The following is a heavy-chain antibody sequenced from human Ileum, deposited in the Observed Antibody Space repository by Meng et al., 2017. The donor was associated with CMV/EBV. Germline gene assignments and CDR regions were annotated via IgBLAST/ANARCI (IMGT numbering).Heavy chain of an antibody. J-gene: IGHJ4*02. CDR1: GGTFSSYA. CDR2: IIPIFGTA. D-gene: IGHD3-10*01. Sequence: QVQLGKSGGEVKKPGSSVKVSCKASGGTFSSYAISWVRQAPGQGLEWMGGIIPIFGTANYAQKFQGRVTITADESTSTAYMELSSLRSEDTAVYYCAREKVRGVIGAYFDYWGQGTLVTVSS. V-gene: IGHV1-69*12. CDR3: AREKVRGVIGAYFDY.